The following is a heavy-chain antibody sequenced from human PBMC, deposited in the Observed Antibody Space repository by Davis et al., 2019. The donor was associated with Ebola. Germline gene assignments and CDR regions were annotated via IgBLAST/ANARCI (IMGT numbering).Heavy chain of an antibody. CDR2: INSDGSST. J-gene: IGHJ4*02. V-gene: IGHV3-74*01. D-gene: IGHD3-3*01. CDR1: GFTFSNYA. Sequence: GESLKISCAASGFTFSNYAMHWVRQAPGKGLVWVSRINSDGSSTSYADSVKGRFTISRDNSKNTLYLQMNSLRAEDTAVYYCARDPGYDFWSGYQGYFDYWGQGTLVTVSS. CDR3: ARDPGYDFWSGYQGYFDY.